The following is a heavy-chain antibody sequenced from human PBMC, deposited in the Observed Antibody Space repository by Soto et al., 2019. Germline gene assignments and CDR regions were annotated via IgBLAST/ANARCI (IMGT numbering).Heavy chain of an antibody. Sequence: EVQLLESGGGLVQPGGSLRLSCVASGFTLSTYAMSWVRQAPGKGLEWVSGITGSGGSTYYADSVKGRFTISRDNSKSTVSLHMNSLRAEDTALYYCVKHRGTPSGAFDIWGQGTMVTVSS. V-gene: IGHV3-23*01. CDR3: VKHRGTPSGAFDI. J-gene: IGHJ3*02. CDR2: ITGSGGST. CDR1: GFTLSTYA. D-gene: IGHD1-1*01.